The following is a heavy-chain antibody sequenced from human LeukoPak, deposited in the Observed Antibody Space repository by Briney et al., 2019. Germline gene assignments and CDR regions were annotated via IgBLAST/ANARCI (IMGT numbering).Heavy chain of an antibody. D-gene: IGHD2-2*01. CDR2: IRYDGSNK. Sequence: GGSLRLSCAASGFTFSSYGMHWARQAPGKGLEWVAFIRYDGSNKYYADSVKGRFTISRDNSKNTLYLQMNSLRAEDTAVYYCAKDRGWVVVVPAAYPEYYFDYWGQGTLVTVSS. J-gene: IGHJ4*02. CDR3: AKDRGWVVVVPAAYPEYYFDY. V-gene: IGHV3-30*02. CDR1: GFTFSSYG.